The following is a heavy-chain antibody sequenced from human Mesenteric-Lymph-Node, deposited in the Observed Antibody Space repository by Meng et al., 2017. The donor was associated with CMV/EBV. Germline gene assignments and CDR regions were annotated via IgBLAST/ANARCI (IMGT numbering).Heavy chain of an antibody. Sequence: QVQVPEWGAGLFKPSATLSLTCAVYGGSFSGYYWSWIRQPPGKGLEWIGEINHSGSTNYNPSLKSRVTISVDTSKNQFSLKLSSVTAADTAVYYCARHQRWLKSEGGFNYWGQGTLVTVSS. CDR1: GGSFSGYY. J-gene: IGHJ4*02. D-gene: IGHD4-23*01. CDR3: ARHQRWLKSEGGFNY. V-gene: IGHV4-34*01. CDR2: INHSGST.